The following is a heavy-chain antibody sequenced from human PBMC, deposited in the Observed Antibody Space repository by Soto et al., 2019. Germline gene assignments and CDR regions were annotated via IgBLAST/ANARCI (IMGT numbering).Heavy chain of an antibody. J-gene: IGHJ6*02. Sequence: EVQLVESGGGLVKPGGSLRLSCAASGFTFSSYSMNWVRQAPGKGLEWVSSISSSSSYIYYADSVKGRFTISRDNAKNSLYLQMNSRRAEDTAVYYCARVGFDGYYYYGMDVWGQGTTVTVSS. CDR2: ISSSSSYI. CDR1: GFTFSSYS. V-gene: IGHV3-21*01. CDR3: ARVGFDGYYYYGMDV. D-gene: IGHD3-10*01.